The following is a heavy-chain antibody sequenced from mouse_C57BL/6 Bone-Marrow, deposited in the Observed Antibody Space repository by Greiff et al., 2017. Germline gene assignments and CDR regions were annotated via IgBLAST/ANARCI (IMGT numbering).Heavy chain of an antibody. V-gene: IGHV1-72*01. J-gene: IGHJ2*01. D-gene: IGHD1-1*01. CDR3: ARSHYYGSSSYYFDY. Sequence: QVQLKQPGAELVKPGASVKLSCKASGYTFTSYWMHWVKQRPGRGLEWIGRIDPNSGGTKYNEKFKSKATLTVDKPASTAYMQLSSLTSEDSAVYYGARSHYYGSSSYYFDYWGQGTALTVSS. CDR2: IDPNSGGT. CDR1: GYTFTSYW.